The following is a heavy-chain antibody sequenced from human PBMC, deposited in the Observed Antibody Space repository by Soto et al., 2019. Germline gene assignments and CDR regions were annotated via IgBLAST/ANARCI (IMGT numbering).Heavy chain of an antibody. J-gene: IGHJ4*02. CDR3: ATQVHRTVTTFDY. CDR1: GGTFSSYA. CDR2: IIPIFGTA. D-gene: IGHD4-17*01. V-gene: IGHV1-69*13. Sequence: PGPPVKVSCKASGGTFSSYAISWVRQAPGQGLEWMGGIIPIFGTANYAQKFQGRVTITADESTSTAYMELSSLRSEDTAVYYCATQVHRTVTTFDYWGQGTLVTVSS.